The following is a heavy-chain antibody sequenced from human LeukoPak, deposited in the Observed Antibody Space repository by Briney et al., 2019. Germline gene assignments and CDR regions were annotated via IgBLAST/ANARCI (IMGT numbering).Heavy chain of an antibody. D-gene: IGHD2-2*01. J-gene: IGHJ5*02. CDR3: ARDLHRDCSSTSCYHFGDEMSNWFDP. CDR2: ISSSSSTI. Sequence: GGSLRLSCAASGFTFSSYSMNWVRQAPGKGLEWVSYISSSSSTIYYADSVKGRFTISRDNAKNSLYLQMNSLRAEDTAVYYCARDLHRDCSSTSCYHFGDEMSNWFDPWGQGTLVTVSS. CDR1: GFTFSSYS. V-gene: IGHV3-48*04.